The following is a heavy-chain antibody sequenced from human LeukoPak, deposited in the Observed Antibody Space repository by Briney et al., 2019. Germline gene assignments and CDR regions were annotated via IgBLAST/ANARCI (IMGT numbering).Heavy chain of an antibody. D-gene: IGHD2-2*01. CDR2: IQFDGTDE. V-gene: IGHV3-30*02. J-gene: IGHJ4*02. CDR3: AEDQQLQPFHY. Sequence: GGSLRLSCTASGFIFSTYGMHWVRQAPGKGLEWVAFIQFDGTDEHYADSVKGRFAISRDNSKNTLFLQMNSLRAEDTSVYYCAEDQQLQPFHYWGQGTLVTVSS. CDR1: GFIFSTYG.